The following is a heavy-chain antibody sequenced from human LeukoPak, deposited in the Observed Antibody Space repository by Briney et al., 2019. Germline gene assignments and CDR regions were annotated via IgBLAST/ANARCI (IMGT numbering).Heavy chain of an antibody. CDR1: GGSFSGYY. CDR3: ARGVFPDY. Sequence: SETLSLTCAVYGGSFSGYYWSWIRQPPGKGLEWIGKINHSGSTNYNPSLKSRVTISVDTSKNQFSLKLSSVTAADTAVYYCARGVFPDYWGQGTLVTVSS. D-gene: IGHD2-21*01. J-gene: IGHJ4*02. CDR2: INHSGST. V-gene: IGHV4-34*01.